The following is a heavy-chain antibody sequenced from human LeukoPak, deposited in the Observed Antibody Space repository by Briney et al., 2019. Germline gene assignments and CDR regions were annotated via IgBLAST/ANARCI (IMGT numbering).Heavy chain of an antibody. V-gene: IGHV4-31*03. Sequence: SQTLSLTCTVSGGSISSGGYYWSWIRQHPGKGLEWIWYIYYSGSTYYNPSLKSRVTISVDTSKNQFSLKLSSVTAADTAVYYCARETYYDYVWGRHAFDIWGQGTMVTVSS. D-gene: IGHD3-16*01. CDR2: IYYSGST. CDR1: GGSISSGGYY. CDR3: ARETYYDYVWGRHAFDI. J-gene: IGHJ3*02.